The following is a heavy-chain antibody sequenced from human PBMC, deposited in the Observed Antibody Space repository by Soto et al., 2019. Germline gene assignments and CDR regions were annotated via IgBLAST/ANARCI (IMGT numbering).Heavy chain of an antibody. Sequence: EVQLVESGGGLVQPGRSLRLSCAASGFTFDDYAMHWIRQAPGKGQEWVSGISWNSGSIGYADSVKGRFTISRDNAKNSLYLQMNSLRAEDTALYYCAKARYSGNSDAFDVWGQGTMVTVSS. J-gene: IGHJ3*01. V-gene: IGHV3-9*01. CDR1: GFTFDDYA. CDR3: AKARYSGNSDAFDV. CDR2: ISWNSGSI. D-gene: IGHD1-26*01.